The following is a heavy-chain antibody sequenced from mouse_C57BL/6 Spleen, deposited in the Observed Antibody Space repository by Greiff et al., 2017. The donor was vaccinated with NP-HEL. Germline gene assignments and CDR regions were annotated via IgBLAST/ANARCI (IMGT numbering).Heavy chain of an antibody. CDR2: INPNNGGT. V-gene: IGHV1-22*01. D-gene: IGHD1-1*01. CDR3: ARSNYYGSSSAWFAY. Sequence: VQLQQSGPELVKPGASVKMSCKASGYTFTDYNMHWVKQSHGKSLEWIGYINPNNGGTSYNQKFKGKATLTVTKASSTAYMELRSLTSEDSAVYYCARSNYYGSSSAWFAYWGQGTLVTVSA. CDR1: GYTFTDYN. J-gene: IGHJ3*01.